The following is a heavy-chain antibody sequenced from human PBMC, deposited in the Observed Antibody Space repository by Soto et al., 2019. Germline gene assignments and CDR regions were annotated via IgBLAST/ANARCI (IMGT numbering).Heavy chain of an antibody. D-gene: IGHD1-20*01. V-gene: IGHV4-59*01. CDR3: ARDRYLFDP. CDR1: GGSISSYY. Sequence: SETLSLTCTVSGGSISSYYWSWIRQPPGKGLEWIGYIYYSGSTNYNPSLKSRVTISVDTSKNQFSLKLSSVTAADTAVYYCARDRYLFDPWGQGTLVTVSS. J-gene: IGHJ5*02. CDR2: IYYSGST.